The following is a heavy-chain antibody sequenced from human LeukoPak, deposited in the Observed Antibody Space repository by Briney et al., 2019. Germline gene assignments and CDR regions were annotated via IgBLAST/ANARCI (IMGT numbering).Heavy chain of an antibody. CDR3: ARGEGSSSWYFDY. J-gene: IGHJ4*02. CDR2: IYHSGST. Sequence: PSETLSLTCAVSGYSIISGFFWVWIRQPPGKGLEWIGTIYHSGSTYYNPSLKSRVTVSVDTSKNQFSLKLRSVTAADTAVYYCARGEGSSSWYFDYWGQGTLVTVSS. D-gene: IGHD6-13*01. CDR1: GYSIISGFF. V-gene: IGHV4-38-2*01.